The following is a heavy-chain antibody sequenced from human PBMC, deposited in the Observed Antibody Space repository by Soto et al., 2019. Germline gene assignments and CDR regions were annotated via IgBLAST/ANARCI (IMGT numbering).Heavy chain of an antibody. CDR2: IYYSGST. V-gene: IGHV4-59*13. CDR3: ATYDSPYYYMDV. CDR1: HGSISRYF. J-gene: IGHJ6*03. D-gene: IGHD3-16*01. Sequence: SETLSLTCPFSHGSISRYFLSWIRKHPGKGLQWIGHIYYSGSTDYNPSLKSRVVISVDASKTHFSLRLNSVTAADAAVYYCATYDSPYYYMDVWGKGTTVTVSS.